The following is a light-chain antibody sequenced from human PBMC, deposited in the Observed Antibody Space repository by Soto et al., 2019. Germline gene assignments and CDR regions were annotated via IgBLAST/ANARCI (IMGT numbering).Light chain of an antibody. Sequence: EIVMTQSPGTLSLSPGERATLSCRASQSVSTNLAWYHQTPGQAATRLIFGASTRATGIPARFSGSGSGTEFTLTISRLESEDFAVYYCQQYSNSLGTFGRGTKVEIK. V-gene: IGKV3-15*01. CDR3: QQYSNSLGT. CDR2: GAS. J-gene: IGKJ4*01. CDR1: QSVSTN.